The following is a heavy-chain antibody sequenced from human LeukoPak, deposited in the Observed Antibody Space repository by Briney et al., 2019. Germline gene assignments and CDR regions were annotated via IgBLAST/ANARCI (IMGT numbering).Heavy chain of an antibody. J-gene: IGHJ3*02. V-gene: IGHV4-59*01. CDR2: IYYSGTT. Sequence: SETLSLTCTVSGDSLSDYYWTWIRQPPGKGLEYIGYIYYSGTTKYNPSLRSRVTMSVDTSKNQFSLKLSSVTAADTAVYYCARESGTKRAFDIWGQGTMVTVSS. CDR3: ARESGTKRAFDI. CDR1: GDSLSDYY. D-gene: IGHD1-26*01.